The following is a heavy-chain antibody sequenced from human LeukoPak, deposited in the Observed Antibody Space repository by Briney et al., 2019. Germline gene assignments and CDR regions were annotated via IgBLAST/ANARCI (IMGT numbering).Heavy chain of an antibody. Sequence: SETLSLTCTVSGGSISSSSYYWGWIRQPPGKGLEWIGSIYYSGSTYYNPSLKSRVTISVDTSKNQFSLKLSSVTAADTAVYYCARDLRIPSSTRHCLDPWGQGTLVTVSS. CDR1: GGSISSSSYY. CDR2: IYYSGST. V-gene: IGHV4-39*07. J-gene: IGHJ5*02. CDR3: ARDLRIPSSTRHCLDP. D-gene: IGHD2-2*01.